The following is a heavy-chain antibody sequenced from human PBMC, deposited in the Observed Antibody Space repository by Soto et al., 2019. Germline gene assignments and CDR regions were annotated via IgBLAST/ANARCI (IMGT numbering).Heavy chain of an antibody. D-gene: IGHD6-6*01. V-gene: IGHV3-30-3*01. CDR1: GFTFSSYA. CDR3: ARDGYSSSAGANWFDP. J-gene: IGHJ5*02. CDR2: ISYDGSNK. Sequence: QVQLVESGGGVVQPGRSLRLSCAASGFTFSSYAMHWVRQAPGKGLEWVAVISYDGSNKYYADSVKGRFTISRDNSKNTLYLQMSSLRAEDTAVYYGARDGYSSSAGANWFDPWGQGTLVTVSS.